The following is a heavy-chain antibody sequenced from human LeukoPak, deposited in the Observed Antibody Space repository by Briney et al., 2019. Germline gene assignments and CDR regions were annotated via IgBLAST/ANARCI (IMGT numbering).Heavy chain of an antibody. D-gene: IGHD4-23*01. J-gene: IGHJ3*02. V-gene: IGHV3-33*01. CDR3: ARDQVRDDYGGIDDAFDI. CDR1: GFTFSSYG. CDR2: IWYDGSNK. Sequence: GRSLRLSCAASGFTFSSYGMHWVRQAPGKGLEWVAVIWYDGSNKYYADSVKGRFTISRDNAKNSLYLQMNSLRAEDTAVYYCARDQVRDDYGGIDDAFDIWGQGTMVTVSS.